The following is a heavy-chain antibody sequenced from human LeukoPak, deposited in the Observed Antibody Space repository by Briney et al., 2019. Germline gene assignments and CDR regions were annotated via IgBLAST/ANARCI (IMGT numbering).Heavy chain of an antibody. CDR3: ARGLGADNFDYYYGMDV. CDR2: IIPIFGTA. V-gene: IGHV1-69*13. Sequence: GASVKVSCKASGGTCISYAISWVRQASGQGLEWMGGIIPIFGTANYAQKFQGRVTITADESTSTAYMELSSLRSEDTAVYYCARGLGADNFDYYYGMDVWGQGTTVTVSS. D-gene: IGHD1-26*01. J-gene: IGHJ6*02. CDR1: GGTCISYA.